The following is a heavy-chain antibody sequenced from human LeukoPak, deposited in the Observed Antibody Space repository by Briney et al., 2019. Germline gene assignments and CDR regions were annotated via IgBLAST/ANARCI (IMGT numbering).Heavy chain of an antibody. D-gene: IGHD3-22*01. CDR1: GGSISSYY. Sequence: SETLSLTCTVSGGSISSYYWSWIRQPPGKGLEWIGYIYYSGSTNYNPSLKSRVTISVDTSKNQFSLKLSSVTAADTDVYYCARGGYYYDSSGYYGGQYDYWGQGTLVTVSS. J-gene: IGHJ4*02. CDR3: ARGGYYYDSSGYYGGQYDY. CDR2: IYYSGST. V-gene: IGHV4-59*01.